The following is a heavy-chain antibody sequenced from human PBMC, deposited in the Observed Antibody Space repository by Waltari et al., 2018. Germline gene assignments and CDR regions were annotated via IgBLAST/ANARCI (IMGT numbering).Heavy chain of an antibody. J-gene: IGHJ6*03. CDR3: AKGGAKAPYYDASSYYYYMDV. CDR2: ISWNSGSI. CDR1: GFTFDDYA. Sequence: EVQLVESGGGLVQPGRSLRLSCAASGFTFDDYAMHWVRQAPGKGLEWVSGISWNSGSIGYADSEKGLFTTSRNNAKNLQLLQKNLLRAEDTALYCCAKGGAKAPYYDASSYYYYMDVWGKGTTVTVSS. D-gene: IGHD3-3*01. V-gene: IGHV3-9*01.